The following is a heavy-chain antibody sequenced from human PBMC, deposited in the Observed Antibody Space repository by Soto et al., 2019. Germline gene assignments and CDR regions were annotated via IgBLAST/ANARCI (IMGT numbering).Heavy chain of an antibody. CDR3: ATTNLIVVVPAAILNGY. V-gene: IGHV4-39*01. Sequence: PSETLSLICAVSGGSISDISYCWGWIRQPPGKGLQWIGCMFYSGSTYYNPSLKSRVTISVDTSKNQFSLKLSSVTAADTAVYYCATTNLIVVVPAAILNGYWGQGTLVTV. CDR2: MFYSGST. D-gene: IGHD2-2*02. CDR1: GGSISDISYC. J-gene: IGHJ4*02.